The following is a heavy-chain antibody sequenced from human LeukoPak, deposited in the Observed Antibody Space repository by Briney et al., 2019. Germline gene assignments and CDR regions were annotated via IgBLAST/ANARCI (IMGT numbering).Heavy chain of an antibody. D-gene: IGHD5-18*01. CDR1: GDSVSSKSVA. J-gene: IGHJ3*02. CDR2: TYYRSKWNY. V-gene: IGHV6-1*01. CDR3: ARLLYNYGLTDVFDI. Sequence: SQTLSLTCAISGDSVSSKSVAWNWIRQSTSRGLEWLGRTYYRSKWNYNYALSVKSRVTINPDTSKNQFSLHLNSVTPEDTAVYYCARLLYNYGLTDVFDIWGQGTMVTVSS.